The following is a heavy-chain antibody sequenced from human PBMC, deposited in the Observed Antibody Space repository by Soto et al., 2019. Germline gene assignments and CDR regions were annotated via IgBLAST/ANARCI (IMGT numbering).Heavy chain of an antibody. Sequence: SVKVSCKASGYSFFTYVITWVRQAPGQGLEWMGSISAYNGNTKYTENFQGRVTMTTDTSTSPIYMELKSLRSDDTAVYYCARWGPAAPNYYYYGMDVWGQGTTVTVSS. CDR1: GYSFFTYV. CDR2: ISAYNGNT. V-gene: IGHV1-18*01. CDR3: ARWGPAAPNYYYYGMDV. D-gene: IGHD2-2*01. J-gene: IGHJ6*02.